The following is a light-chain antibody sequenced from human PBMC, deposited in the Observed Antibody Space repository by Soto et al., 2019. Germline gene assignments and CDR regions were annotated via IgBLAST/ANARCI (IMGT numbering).Light chain of an antibody. Sequence: EIVMTQSPATLSVSPGERATLSCWASQSVSSNLAWYQQRPGQAPSLLISGASTRATGIAARFSGSGSGREFTLTISSMQSEDYALDYCQQYSNWPTFGQGTRLEIK. J-gene: IGKJ5*01. V-gene: IGKV3-15*01. CDR3: QQYSNWPT. CDR1: QSVSSN. CDR2: GAS.